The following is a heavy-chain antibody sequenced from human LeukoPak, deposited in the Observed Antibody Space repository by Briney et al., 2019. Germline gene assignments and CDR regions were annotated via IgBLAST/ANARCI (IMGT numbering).Heavy chain of an antibody. CDR3: AVNLPTRDY. CDR1: GGSISSYY. V-gene: IGHV4-59*04. J-gene: IGHJ4*02. D-gene: IGHD2-2*01. Sequence: SETLSLTCTVSGGSISSYYCSWIRQPPGKGLEWIGYIYYSGSTYYNPSLKSRVTISVDTSKNQFSLKLSSVTAADTAVYYCAVNLPTRDYWGQGTLVTVSS. CDR2: IYYSGST.